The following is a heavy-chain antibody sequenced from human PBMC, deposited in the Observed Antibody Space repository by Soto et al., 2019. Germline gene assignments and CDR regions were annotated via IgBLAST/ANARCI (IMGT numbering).Heavy chain of an antibody. CDR3: ERPAVDEGYSSGGYFDS. CDR2: VSYNVRT. J-gene: IGHJ4*02. D-gene: IGHD6-19*01. Sequence: QLQLQESGPGLVKPSETLFLTCTGSGGSISSRSYFWGGMRQPPGKGLEWIGSVSYNVRTYYNPSLTSRRTRSVDTSKNQFFLKLSYVTAADSAVYYCERPAVDEGYSSGGYFDSGGQGTLVTVSS. V-gene: IGHV4-39*01. CDR1: GGSISSRSYF.